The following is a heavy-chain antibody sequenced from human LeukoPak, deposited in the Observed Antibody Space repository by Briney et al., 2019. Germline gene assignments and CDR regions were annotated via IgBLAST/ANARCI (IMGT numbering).Heavy chain of an antibody. CDR2: ISSSSSYI. CDR3: AREQGITIFGVAPSGYFDY. D-gene: IGHD3-3*01. V-gene: IGHV3-21*01. CDR1: GFTFSSYS. Sequence: GGSLRLSCAASGFTFSSYSMNWVRQAPGKGLEWVSSISSSSSYIYYADSVKGRFTISRDNAKNSLYLQMNSLRAEDTAVYYCAREQGITIFGVAPSGYFDYWGREPWSPSPQ. J-gene: IGHJ4*02.